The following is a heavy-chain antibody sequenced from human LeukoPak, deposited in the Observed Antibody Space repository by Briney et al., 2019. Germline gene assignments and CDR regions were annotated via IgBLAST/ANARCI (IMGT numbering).Heavy chain of an antibody. CDR3: ARDKGTSYLSSFAY. Sequence: GGSLRLSCTVSGFTVSSNSMSWVRQAPGKGLEWVSFIYSDNTHYSDSVKGRFTISRDNAKNSLYLQMNSLRAADTAVYYCARDKGTSYLSSFAYWGQGTLVTVSS. D-gene: IGHD6-6*01. V-gene: IGHV3-66*03. J-gene: IGHJ4*02. CDR1: GFTVSSNS. CDR2: IYSDNT.